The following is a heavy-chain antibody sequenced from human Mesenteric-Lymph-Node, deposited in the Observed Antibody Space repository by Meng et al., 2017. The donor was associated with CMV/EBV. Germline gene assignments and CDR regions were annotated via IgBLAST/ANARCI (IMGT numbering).Heavy chain of an antibody. CDR1: GFTFSSYA. J-gene: IGHJ3*01. V-gene: IGHV3-7*01. Sequence: GESLKISCAASGFTFSSYAMSWVRQAPGKGLEWVANIKQDGSEMYYVDSVKGRFTISRDNAKNSLSLQMNSLRDEDTAVYYCARAEAFRYPDAFDLWGQGTMVTVSS. CDR3: ARAEAFRYPDAFDL. CDR2: IKQDGSEM. D-gene: IGHD1-1*01.